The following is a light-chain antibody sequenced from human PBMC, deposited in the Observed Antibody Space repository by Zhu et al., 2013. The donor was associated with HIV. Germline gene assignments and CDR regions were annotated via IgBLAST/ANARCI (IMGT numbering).Light chain of an antibody. J-gene: IGKJ4*01. CDR1: QSVGNN. CDR2: GPS. V-gene: IGKV3-20*01. CDR3: QQYGSSTLT. Sequence: EIVMTQSPATLSVSPGERATLSCRASQSVGNNLAWYQQKAGQPPRLLIYGPSGRATGIPDRFSGSGSGTDFTLTISRVEPEDFAVYYCQQYGSSTLTFGGGTKVEIK.